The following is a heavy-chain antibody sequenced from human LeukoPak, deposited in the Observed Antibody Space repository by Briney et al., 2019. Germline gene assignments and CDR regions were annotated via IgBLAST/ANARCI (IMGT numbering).Heavy chain of an antibody. V-gene: IGHV1-18*01. CDR1: GYLFINCG. Sequence: ASVKVSCKASGYLFINCGISWLRQAPGQGLECMGWISPYSGNTDYPQKLQGRVTMTTDTSTTTGYMELRSLSFDDTAVYYCARTSGVSVAGSPYYFDFWGRGTLISVSS. CDR3: ARTSGVSVAGSPYYFDF. CDR2: ISPYSGNT. J-gene: IGHJ4*02. D-gene: IGHD6-13*01.